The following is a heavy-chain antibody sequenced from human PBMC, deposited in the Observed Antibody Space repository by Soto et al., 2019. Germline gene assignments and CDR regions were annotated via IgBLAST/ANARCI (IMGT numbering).Heavy chain of an antibody. Sequence: GGSLRLAWAASGFAFDDYVMHWVRQPPGRGLEWVSGITWNGGTIRYVDSVKGRFTISRDNAENSLYLQMNSLRPEDTAVYYCAKGGSAALIAPSGRDNWFDPWGQGTQVTVSS. CDR3: AKGGSAALIAPSGRDNWFDP. V-gene: IGHV3-9*01. CDR2: ITWNGGTI. CDR1: GFAFDDYV. J-gene: IGHJ5*02. D-gene: IGHD6-13*01.